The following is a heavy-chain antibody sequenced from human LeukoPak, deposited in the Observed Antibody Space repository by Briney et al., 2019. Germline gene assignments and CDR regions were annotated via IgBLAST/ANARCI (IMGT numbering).Heavy chain of an antibody. D-gene: IGHD3-22*01. J-gene: IGHJ3*02. CDR3: ARVDWMIGAFDI. Sequence: PGRSLRLSCAPSGFTFTTFSINWVRQAPGKGREWVSYITTSSSTIYYADSMRGRFTISRDTAKNSLYLQIKRQRDKQTCVSACARVDWMIGAFDIWGQGTMVTVSS. CDR1: GFTFTTFS. V-gene: IGHV3-48*02. CDR2: ITTSSSTI.